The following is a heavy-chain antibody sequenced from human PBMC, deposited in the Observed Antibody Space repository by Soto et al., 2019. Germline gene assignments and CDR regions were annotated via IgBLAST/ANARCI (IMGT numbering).Heavy chain of an antibody. Sequence: SVKVSCKASGGTFSSYAISWVRQAPGQGLEWMGGIIPIFGTANYAQKFQGRVTITADESTSTTYMELSSLRSEDTAVYYCASYSNWTTRDASDIWGQGTMVTVSS. J-gene: IGHJ3*02. CDR2: IIPIFGTA. CDR1: GGTFSSYA. V-gene: IGHV1-69*13. D-gene: IGHD1-1*01. CDR3: ASYSNWTTRDASDI.